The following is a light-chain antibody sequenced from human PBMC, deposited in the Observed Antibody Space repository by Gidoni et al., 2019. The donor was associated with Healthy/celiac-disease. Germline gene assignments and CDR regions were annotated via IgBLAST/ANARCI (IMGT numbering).Light chain of an antibody. CDR3: SSYTSSSSVV. V-gene: IGLV2-14*01. CDR2: DVS. J-gene: IGLJ2*01. Sequence: QSALTQPASVSGSPGQSITIYCTGTSSDFGGYNYVSWYQQHPGQAPKLMIYDVSNRPSGVSNRFSGSKSGNTASLTISVLQAEDEADYYCSSYTSSSSVVFGGGTKLTVL. CDR1: SSDFGGYNY.